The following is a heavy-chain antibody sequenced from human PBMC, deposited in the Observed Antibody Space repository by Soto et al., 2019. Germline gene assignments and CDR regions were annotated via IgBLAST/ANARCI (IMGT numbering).Heavy chain of an antibody. V-gene: IGHV3-7*01. D-gene: IGHD1-1*01. Sequence: GGSLRLSCADSGFTFSSYWMSWVRQAPGKGLEWVANVKYDGSQTYYVGSVEGRFTISRDNAKNSLYLQMNSLRAEDTAVYYCTRDFQGPLDYGMDVWGQGTTVTVSS. CDR3: TRDFQGPLDYGMDV. J-gene: IGHJ6*02. CDR1: GFTFSSYW. CDR2: VKYDGSQT.